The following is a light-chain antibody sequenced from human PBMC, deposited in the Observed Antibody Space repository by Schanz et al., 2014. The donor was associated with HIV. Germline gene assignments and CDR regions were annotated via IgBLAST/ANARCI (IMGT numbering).Light chain of an antibody. V-gene: IGKV3-20*01. Sequence: EIVLTQSPGTLSLSPGERATLSCRASQSVSSSYLAWYQQKPGQAPRLLIYGASSRATGIPDRFSGSGSGTDFTLTISRLEPEDSAVYYCQQYNNWPRTFGQGTKVEIK. CDR2: GAS. J-gene: IGKJ1*01. CDR1: QSVSSSY. CDR3: QQYNNWPRT.